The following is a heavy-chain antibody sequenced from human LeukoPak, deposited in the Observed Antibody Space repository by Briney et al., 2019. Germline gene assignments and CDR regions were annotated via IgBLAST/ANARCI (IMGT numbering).Heavy chain of an antibody. V-gene: IGHV3-21*01. CDR1: GFTFSSYS. J-gene: IGHJ4*02. CDR2: ISSSSSYI. CDR3: ASGLAYCGGDCYGY. D-gene: IGHD2-21*02. Sequence: GGSLRRSCAASGFTFSSYSMNWVRQAPGKGLEWVSSISSSSSYIYYADSVKGRFTISRDNAKNSLYLQMNSLRAEDTAVYYCASGLAYCGGDCYGYWGQGTLVTVSS.